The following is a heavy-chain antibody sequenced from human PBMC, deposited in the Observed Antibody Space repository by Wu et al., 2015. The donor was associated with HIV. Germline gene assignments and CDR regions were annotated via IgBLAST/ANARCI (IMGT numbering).Heavy chain of an antibody. V-gene: IGHV1-2*02. J-gene: IGHJ3*02. Sequence: QVQLVQSGAEVKKPGASVKVSCKASGYSFSGYYIHWVRQAPGQGLEWMGWINPNSGATNYAPKFQGRVTMTRDTSISTAYIELSGLTSDDTAVYYCTRDELFRVDDAFDMWAKGHWSPSPQ. D-gene: IGHD3-10*01. CDR2: INPNSGAT. CDR1: GYSFSGYY. CDR3: TRDELFRVDDAFDM.